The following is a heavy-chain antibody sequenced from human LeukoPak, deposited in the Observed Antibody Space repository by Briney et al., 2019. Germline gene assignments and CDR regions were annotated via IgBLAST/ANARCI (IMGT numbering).Heavy chain of an antibody. D-gene: IGHD3-22*01. CDR3: AKDSSGYHLHYFDY. J-gene: IGHJ4*02. CDR2: ISGSGGST. Sequence: GGSLRLSCAASGFTFSSYGMSWVRQAPGKGLEWVSAISGSGGSTYYADSVKGRFTISRDNSKNTLYLQMNSLRAEDTAVYYCAKDSSGYHLHYFDYWGQGTLVTVSS. V-gene: IGHV3-23*01. CDR1: GFTFSSYG.